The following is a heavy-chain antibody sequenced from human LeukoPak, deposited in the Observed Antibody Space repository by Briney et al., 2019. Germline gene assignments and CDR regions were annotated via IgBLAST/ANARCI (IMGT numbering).Heavy chain of an antibody. Sequence: PGGSLRLSCAASGFTFTYYAMSWVRLAPGKGLEWVSAISGSGGSTYYADSVKGRFTFSRDNSKNTLYLQMNSLRAEDTAVYYCAKDRRLAAAALNWYFDLWGRGTLVTVSS. CDR3: AKDRRLAAAALNWYFDL. J-gene: IGHJ2*01. D-gene: IGHD6-13*01. V-gene: IGHV3-23*01. CDR2: ISGSGGST. CDR1: GFTFTYYA.